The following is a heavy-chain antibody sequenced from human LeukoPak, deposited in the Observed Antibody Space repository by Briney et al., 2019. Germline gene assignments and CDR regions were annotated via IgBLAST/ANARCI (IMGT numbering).Heavy chain of an antibody. CDR3: AKAERYCSSTRCSYFDY. Sequence: PGGSLRLSCAASGFSLSSYAMHWVRQAPGKGLEWVSFVSFDGRNKNYADSVRGRFTISRDNSKNTLYLQMNSLRAEDTAVYYCAKAERYCSSTRCSYFDYWGQGTLVTVSS. CDR2: VSFDGRNK. CDR1: GFSLSSYA. J-gene: IGHJ4*02. D-gene: IGHD2-2*01. V-gene: IGHV3-30*04.